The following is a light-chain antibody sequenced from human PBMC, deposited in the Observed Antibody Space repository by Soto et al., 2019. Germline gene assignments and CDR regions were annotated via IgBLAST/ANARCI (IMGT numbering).Light chain of an antibody. Sequence: EIAMTQSPATLSVSPGERVTLSCRASQSVSSKLGWYQQQPGQAPRLLIYDASTRATGIPARFSGSGFGTEFTLTISSLQSEDFPVYYCQQFNNWPRTFGQGTKVEIK. CDR2: DAS. CDR1: QSVSSK. J-gene: IGKJ1*01. CDR3: QQFNNWPRT. V-gene: IGKV3-15*01.